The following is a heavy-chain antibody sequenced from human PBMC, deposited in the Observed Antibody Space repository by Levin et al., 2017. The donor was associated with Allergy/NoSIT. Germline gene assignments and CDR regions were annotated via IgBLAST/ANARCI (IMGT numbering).Heavy chain of an antibody. V-gene: IGHV3-30*18. CDR3: AKQRIRGYFDWLSSYYFDY. J-gene: IGHJ4*02. CDR2: ISYDGSNK. CDR1: GFTFSSYG. D-gene: IGHD3-9*01. Sequence: GGSLRLSCAASGFTFSSYGMHWVRQAPGKGLEWVAVISYDGSNKYYADSVKGRFTISRDNSKNTLYLQMNSLRAEDTAVYYCAKQRIRGYFDWLSSYYFDYWGQGTLVTVSS.